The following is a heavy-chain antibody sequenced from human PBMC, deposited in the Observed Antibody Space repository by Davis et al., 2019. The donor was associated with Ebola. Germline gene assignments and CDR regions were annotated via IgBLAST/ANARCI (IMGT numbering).Heavy chain of an antibody. J-gene: IGHJ4*02. CDR1: GFTFSSYA. CDR2: ISGSGGST. CDR3: AKDQSTYQIDY. Sequence: GESLKISCAASGFTFSSYAMSWVRQAPGKGLEWVSAISGSGGSTYYADSVKGRFTISRDNSKNTLYLQMNSLRAEDTAVYYCAKDQSTYQIDYWGQGTLVTVSS. D-gene: IGHD2-2*01. V-gene: IGHV3-23*01.